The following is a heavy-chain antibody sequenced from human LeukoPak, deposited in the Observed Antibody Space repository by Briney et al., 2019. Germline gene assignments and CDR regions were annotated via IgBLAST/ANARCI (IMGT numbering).Heavy chain of an antibody. Sequence: SETLSLTCAVYGGSFSGYYWSWIRQPPGKGLEWIGEINHSGSTNYNPSLKSRVTISVDTSKNQFSLKLSSVTATDTAVYYCAGAPLPRSWFDPWGQGTLVTVSS. J-gene: IGHJ5*02. V-gene: IGHV4-34*01. CDR2: INHSGST. CDR3: AGAPLPRSWFDP. CDR1: GGSFSGYY.